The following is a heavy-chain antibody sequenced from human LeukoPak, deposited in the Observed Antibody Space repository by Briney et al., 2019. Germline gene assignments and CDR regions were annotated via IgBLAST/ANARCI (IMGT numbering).Heavy chain of an antibody. D-gene: IGHD5-18*01. J-gene: IGHJ4*02. CDR2: IYYSGST. CDR3: ARESGYSYGRDY. CDR1: GGSIRSYY. V-gene: IGHV4-59*12. Sequence: SETLSLTCTVSGGSIRSYYWSWIRQPPGRGLEWIGYIYYSGSTNYNPSLKSRVTILVDTSKNQFSLKLSSVTAADTAVYYCARESGYSYGRDYWGQGTLVTVSS.